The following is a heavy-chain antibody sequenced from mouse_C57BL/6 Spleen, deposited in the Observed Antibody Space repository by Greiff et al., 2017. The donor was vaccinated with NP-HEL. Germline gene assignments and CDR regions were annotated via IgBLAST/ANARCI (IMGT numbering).Heavy chain of an antibody. Sequence: EVKLQESGPCLVKPSQSLSLPCSVTCYSITSGYYWNWIRQFPGNKLEWMGYISYDGSNHYNPSLKNRISITRDTSKNQFFLKLNSVTTEDTATYYCARERFDYYGSSLDYWGQGTTLTVSS. D-gene: IGHD1-1*01. CDR1: CYSITSGYY. CDR2: ISYDGSN. V-gene: IGHV3-6*01. J-gene: IGHJ2*01. CDR3: ARERFDYYGSSLDY.